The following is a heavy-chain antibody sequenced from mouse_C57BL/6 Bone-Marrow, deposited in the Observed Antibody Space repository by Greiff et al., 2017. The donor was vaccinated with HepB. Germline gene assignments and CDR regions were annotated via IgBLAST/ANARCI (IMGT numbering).Heavy chain of an antibody. CDR1: GFTFTAYY. CDR2: IDPADGET. Sequence: VQLQQSGAELVKPGASVKLSCTASGFTFTAYYMHWVKQRTEQGLEWIGRIDPADGETKYAPKFKGKATITTDTSSSTAYLQLSSLTAEDTAAYYGGRGAWYAFGDRGTGVTVT. D-gene: IGHD1-1*02. J-gene: IGHJ1*03. CDR3: GRGAWYAFGD. V-gene: IGHV14-2*01.